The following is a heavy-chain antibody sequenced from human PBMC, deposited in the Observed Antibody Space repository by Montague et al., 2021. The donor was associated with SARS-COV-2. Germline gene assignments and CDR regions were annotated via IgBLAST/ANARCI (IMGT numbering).Heavy chain of an antibody. J-gene: IGHJ3*02. Sequence: PALVKPTPTLTLTCTFSGFSLSTSGMCVSWIHQPPGKALEWLARIDWDDDKYYSTSLKTRLTISKDTSKNQVVLTMTNMDPVDTATYYCARTPYYYDSSGYYYGAFDIWGQGAMVTVSS. CDR2: IDWDDDK. CDR1: GFSLSTSGMC. CDR3: ARTPYYYDSSGYYYGAFDI. D-gene: IGHD3-22*01. V-gene: IGHV2-70*11.